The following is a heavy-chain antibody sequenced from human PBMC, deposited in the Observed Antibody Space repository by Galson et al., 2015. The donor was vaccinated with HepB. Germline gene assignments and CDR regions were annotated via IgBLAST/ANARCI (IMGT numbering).Heavy chain of an antibody. D-gene: IGHD6-6*01. J-gene: IGHJ3*02. CDR3: VKDTSKAAHDAFDI. CDR2: ISSSDGST. V-gene: IGHV3-23*01. Sequence: SLRLSCAVSGFTFSSYAMSWVRQAPGKGLEWVSTISSSDGSTYYADSVKGRFTISRDNSKNTLYLQMNSLRAEDTAVYYCVKDTSKAAHDAFDIWGQGTMVTVSS. CDR1: GFTFSSYA.